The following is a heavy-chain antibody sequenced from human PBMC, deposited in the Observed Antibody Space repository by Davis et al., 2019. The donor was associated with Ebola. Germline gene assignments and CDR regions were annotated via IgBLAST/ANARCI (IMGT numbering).Heavy chain of an antibody. D-gene: IGHD6-6*01. Sequence: SETLSLTCAVYGGSFSGYYWSWIRQSPGKGLEWLGYIDKSESTTYNPSLQSRVIISMDTSKNHFSLTLTSVTAADTAIYYCARGLLVGWFDPWGQGALVTVSS. J-gene: IGHJ5*02. V-gene: IGHV4-59*01. CDR3: ARGLLVGWFDP. CDR1: GGSFSGYY. CDR2: IDKSEST.